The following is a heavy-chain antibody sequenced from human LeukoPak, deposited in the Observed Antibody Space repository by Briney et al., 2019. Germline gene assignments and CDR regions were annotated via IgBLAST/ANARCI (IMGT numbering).Heavy chain of an antibody. CDR3: AKVQGLGYCSGGSCYNPDWYFDL. D-gene: IGHD2-15*01. V-gene: IGHV3-23*01. Sequence: PGGSLRLSCAASGFTFSSYAMSWVREAPGKGLVWVSDISGSGGSTYHADSAKGRFIIFRDNSKNTLYLQMNSLRAEDTAGYHCAKVQGLGYCSGGSCYNPDWYFDLWGRGTLVTVSS. CDR1: GFTFSSYA. CDR2: ISGSGGST. J-gene: IGHJ2*01.